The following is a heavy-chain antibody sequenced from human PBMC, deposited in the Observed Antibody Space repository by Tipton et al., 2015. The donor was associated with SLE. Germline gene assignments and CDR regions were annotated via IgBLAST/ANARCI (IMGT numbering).Heavy chain of an antibody. V-gene: IGHV1-18*01. J-gene: IGHJ5*02. CDR2: ISAYYGTT. CDR3: ARGALGYDDFWSGYSWFDP. D-gene: IGHD3-3*01. Sequence: QLVQSGGEVKKPGASVKVSCKTSGYTFTTHGIDWVRQAPGQGLEWMGWISAYYGTTKYAEKFQGRVTVTTDATTRTASMELRSLRSDDTAVYYCARGALGYDDFWSGYSWFDPWGQGTLVTVSS. CDR1: GYTFTTHG.